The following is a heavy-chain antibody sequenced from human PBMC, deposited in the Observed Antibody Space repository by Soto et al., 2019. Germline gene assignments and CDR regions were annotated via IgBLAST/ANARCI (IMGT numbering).Heavy chain of an antibody. D-gene: IGHD3-10*01. CDR2: INTHNGNT. J-gene: IGHJ6*02. Sequence: APVKGSPKASCYNFTTFGIRWGRPAPGQGLEWLGWINTHNGNTNYAQNLQGRVIMTADTSTNTAYMELRSLRSDDTAIYYCTREGSAPYYYYGMDAWGQGTTVTVSS. V-gene: IGHV1-18*01. CDR1: CYNFTTFG. CDR3: TREGSAPYYYYGMDA.